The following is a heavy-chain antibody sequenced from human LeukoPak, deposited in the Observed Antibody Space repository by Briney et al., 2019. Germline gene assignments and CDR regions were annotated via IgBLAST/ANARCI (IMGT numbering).Heavy chain of an antibody. CDR2: ISPYNGNT. J-gene: IGHJ4*02. D-gene: IGHD5-12*01. V-gene: IGHV1-18*01. Sequence: ASAKVSCKASGYTFNRYGLSWVRQAPGQGLEWMGWISPYNGNTNYAQNLQGRVSMTTDTSTSTAYMELRSLRSDDTAVYYCARVANRDGYDFDYWGQGTLVTVSS. CDR1: GYTFNRYG. CDR3: ARVANRDGYDFDY.